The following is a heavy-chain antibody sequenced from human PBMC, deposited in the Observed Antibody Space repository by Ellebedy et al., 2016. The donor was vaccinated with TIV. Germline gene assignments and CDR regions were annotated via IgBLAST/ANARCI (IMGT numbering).Heavy chain of an antibody. CDR3: AREAVEVATVEDFYYYMDA. CDR1: GGSLSTYY. Sequence: SETLSLTCTVSGGSLSTYYWSWVRQPPGKGLEWIGHIYDTGSTSYSPSLRSRVSISIDTSKNQFSLRLNSVTAADTAVYYCAREAVEVATVEDFYYYMDAWGKGTTVTVSS. D-gene: IGHD5-24*01. CDR2: IYDTGST. J-gene: IGHJ6*03. V-gene: IGHV4-59*01.